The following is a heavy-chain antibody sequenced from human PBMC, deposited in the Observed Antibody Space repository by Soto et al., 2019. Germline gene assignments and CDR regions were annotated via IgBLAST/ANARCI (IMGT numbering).Heavy chain of an antibody. V-gene: IGHV4-34*01. D-gene: IGHD6-13*01. CDR1: GGSFSGYY. CDR2: INHSGST. Sequence: QVQLQQWGAGLLKPSETLSLTCAVYGGSFSGYYWSWIRQPPGKGLEWIGEINHSGSTNYNPSLKIRVTISVDTSKNQFSLKLSSVTAADTAVYYCARRPYSSTPETNWGQGTLVTVSS. CDR3: ARRPYSSTPETN. J-gene: IGHJ4*02.